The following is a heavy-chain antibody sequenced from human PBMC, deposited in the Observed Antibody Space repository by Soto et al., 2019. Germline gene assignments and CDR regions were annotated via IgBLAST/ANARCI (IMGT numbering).Heavy chain of an antibody. D-gene: IGHD4-17*01. Sequence: PGGSLRLSCTASGFTFGDCAISWFRQAPGKGLEWVGFIRSKAYGGTTEYAASVKGRFTISRDDSKSIAYLQMNSLKTEDTAMYYCTREASKSPYGDQYYYYYYAMDVWGQGTTVTVSS. CDR3: TREASKSPYGDQYYYYYYAMDV. V-gene: IGHV3-49*03. J-gene: IGHJ6*02. CDR2: IRSKAYGGTT. CDR1: GFTFGDCA.